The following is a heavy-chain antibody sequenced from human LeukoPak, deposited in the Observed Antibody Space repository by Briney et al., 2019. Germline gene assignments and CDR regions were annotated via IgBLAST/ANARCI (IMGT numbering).Heavy chain of an antibody. CDR3: ARLPVTTVTTPNLDP. V-gene: IGHV5-51*01. Sequence: GESLKISCKGSGYSFTSYWIGWVRQMPGRGLEWMGIIYPGDSDTRYSPSFQGQVTISADKSISTAYLQWSSLKASDTAMYYCARLPVTTVTTPNLDPWGQGTPVTVSS. CDR1: GYSFTSYW. CDR2: IYPGDSDT. D-gene: IGHD4-17*01. J-gene: IGHJ5*02.